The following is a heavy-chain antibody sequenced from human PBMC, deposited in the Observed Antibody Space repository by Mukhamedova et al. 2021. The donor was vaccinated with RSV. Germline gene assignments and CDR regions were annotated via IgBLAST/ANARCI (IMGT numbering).Heavy chain of an antibody. CDR2: SSGINA. D-gene: IGHD3-22*01. Sequence: SSGINAEYMGSVKGRFTISRDNSKNTLYLQMNSLRDEDTALYYCARDGYYDSSGYRPIFYFDYWGQGTLVTVSS. J-gene: IGHJ4*02. V-gene: IGHV3-NL1*01. CDR3: ARDGYYDSSGYRPIFYFDY.